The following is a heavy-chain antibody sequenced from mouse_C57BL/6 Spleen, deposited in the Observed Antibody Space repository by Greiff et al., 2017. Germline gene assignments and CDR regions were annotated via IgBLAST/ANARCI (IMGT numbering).Heavy chain of an antibody. Sequence: VQLQESGPELVKPGASVKISCKASGYAFSSSWMNWVKQRPGKGLEWIGRIYPGDGDTNYTGKFKGKATLTADKSSSTAYMQLSSLTSEDSAVYVCAKSYSNYWYCDVWGTETTVTVSS. CDR1: GYAFSSSW. D-gene: IGHD2-5*01. J-gene: IGHJ1*03. V-gene: IGHV1-82*01. CDR2: IYPGDGDT. CDR3: AKSYSNYWYCDV.